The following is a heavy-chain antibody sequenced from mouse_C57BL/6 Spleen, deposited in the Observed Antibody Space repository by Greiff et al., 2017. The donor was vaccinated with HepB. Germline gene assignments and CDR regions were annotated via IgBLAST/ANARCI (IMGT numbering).Heavy chain of an antibody. CDR3: ARGDYGYVWYFDV. J-gene: IGHJ1*03. CDR1: GYSITSGYF. Sequence: EVQLVESGPGLVKPSQSLSLTCSVTGYSITSGYFWNWIRQIPGNKLEWMGYISYDGSNNYNPSLKNRIPITRDTSKNQFFLKLNSVTTEDTATYYCARGDYGYVWYFDVWGTGTTVTVSS. D-gene: IGHD2-2*01. CDR2: ISYDGSN. V-gene: IGHV3-6*01.